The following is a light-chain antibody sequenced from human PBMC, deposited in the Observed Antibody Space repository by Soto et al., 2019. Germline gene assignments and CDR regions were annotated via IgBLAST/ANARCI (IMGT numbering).Light chain of an antibody. CDR2: SDS. Sequence: QSLLTQPPSASGTPGQRVTISCSGSNSNIGSNPVNWYQQFPGTPPKLLIYSDSRRPSGVPDRFSGSKSGTSASLAFSGVQSEDEADYYCEAWDDSLNGRVFGGGTKVTVL. V-gene: IGLV1-44*01. J-gene: IGLJ2*01. CDR3: EAWDDSLNGRV. CDR1: NSNIGSNP.